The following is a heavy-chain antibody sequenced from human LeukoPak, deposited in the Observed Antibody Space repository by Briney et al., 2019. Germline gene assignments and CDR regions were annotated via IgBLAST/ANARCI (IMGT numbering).Heavy chain of an antibody. CDR2: IYYSGST. V-gene: IGHV4-39*07. CDR1: GGSIRSSSYY. J-gene: IGHJ4*02. Sequence: SETLSLTCTVSGGSIRSSSYYWGWIRQPPGKGLEWIGSIYYSGSTYYNPSLKSRVTISVDTSKNQFSLKLSSVTAADTAVYYCARESETRITIFGVVSYFDYWGQGTLVTVSS. D-gene: IGHD3-3*01. CDR3: ARESETRITIFGVVSYFDY.